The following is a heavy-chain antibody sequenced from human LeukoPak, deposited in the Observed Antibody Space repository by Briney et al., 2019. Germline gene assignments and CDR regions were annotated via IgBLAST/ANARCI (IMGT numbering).Heavy chain of an antibody. CDR1: GGSISTDASY. Sequence: PSETLSLTCTVSGGSISTDASYWAWIRQPPGKGLEWIGSIYYSGSTYYSSSLKSRVTLSVDTSKNQFSLKMSSVTAADAAVFYCARLFSRGWEYHFGLDVWGQGTTVTVS. CDR2: IYYSGST. D-gene: IGHD6-19*01. J-gene: IGHJ6*02. CDR3: ARLFSRGWEYHFGLDV. V-gene: IGHV4-39*01.